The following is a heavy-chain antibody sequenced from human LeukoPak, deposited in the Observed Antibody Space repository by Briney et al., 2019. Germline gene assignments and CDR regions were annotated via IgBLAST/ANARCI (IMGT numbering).Heavy chain of an antibody. V-gene: IGHV4-4*07. CDR2: IYTSGST. D-gene: IGHD3-3*01. Sequence: SSETLSLTCTVSGGSISSYHWSWIRQPAGKGLEWIGRIYTSGSTNYNPSLKSRVTMSVDTSKNQFSLKLSSVTAADTAVYYCATGMERLRPSRFDYWGQGTLVTVSS. CDR3: ATGMERLRPSRFDY. J-gene: IGHJ4*02. CDR1: GGSISSYH.